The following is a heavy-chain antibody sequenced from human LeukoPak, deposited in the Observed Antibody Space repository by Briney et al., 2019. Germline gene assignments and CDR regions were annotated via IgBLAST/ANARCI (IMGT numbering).Heavy chain of an antibody. D-gene: IGHD2-15*01. J-gene: IGHJ5*02. Sequence: SETLSLTCSVSGGSISSYYWSWIRQPPGKGLEWIGYIYFSGSTNYNPSLKSRVTISVDTSKNHFSLKLSSVTAADTALYYCARHLGFCSGGGCHSWLDPWGQGTLVTVSS. CDR3: ARHLGFCSGGGCHSWLDP. CDR2: IYFSGST. CDR1: GGSISSYY. V-gene: IGHV4-59*08.